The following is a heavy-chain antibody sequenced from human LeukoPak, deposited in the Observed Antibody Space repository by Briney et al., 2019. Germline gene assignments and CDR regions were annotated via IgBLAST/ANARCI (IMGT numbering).Heavy chain of an antibody. J-gene: IGHJ1*01. Sequence: SQTLSLTCAISGDSVSSNSAVWNWIRQSPSRGLEWLGRTYYRSKWYNDYAVSVKSRITIKPDTSKNQFSLQLSSATPEDTAVYYCARGPGYFQHWGQGTLVTVSS. CDR2: TYYRSKWYN. CDR1: GDSVSSNSAV. V-gene: IGHV6-1*01. CDR3: ARGPGYFQH.